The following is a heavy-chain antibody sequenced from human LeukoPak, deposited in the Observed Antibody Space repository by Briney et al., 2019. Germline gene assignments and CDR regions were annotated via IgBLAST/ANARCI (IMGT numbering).Heavy chain of an antibody. J-gene: IGHJ4*02. Sequence: GGSLRLSCAASRFTFNSYAMRWVRQAPGKGLEWVSVIGGSNGTTFYVGSVKGRFTISRDNSKDTLYLQMNSLRAEDTAVYYCARNENSGWGYFDYWGQGTLVTVSS. CDR2: IGGSNGTT. CDR1: RFTFNSYA. CDR3: ARNENSGWGYFDY. V-gene: IGHV3-23*01. D-gene: IGHD5-12*01.